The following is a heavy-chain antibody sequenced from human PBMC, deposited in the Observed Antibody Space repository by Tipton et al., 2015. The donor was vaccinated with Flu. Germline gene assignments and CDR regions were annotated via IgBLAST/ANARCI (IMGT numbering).Heavy chain of an antibody. V-gene: IGHV3-53*01. CDR3: ARDPDGVYGTPEHY. D-gene: IGHD2-8*01. J-gene: IGHJ4*02. Sequence: SLRLSCAASGFTVRSNYMIWVRQAPGKGLKWVSVIYTEGSTYYADSVKGRFTISRDNSRNTLYLQMNSLRVEDTAVYYCARDPDGVYGTPEHYWGQGTLVTVSS. CDR2: IYTEGST. CDR1: GFTVRSNY.